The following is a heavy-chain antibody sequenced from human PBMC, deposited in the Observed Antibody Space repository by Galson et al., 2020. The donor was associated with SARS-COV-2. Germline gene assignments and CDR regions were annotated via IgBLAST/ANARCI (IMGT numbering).Heavy chain of an antibody. CDR2: ISYSVGRA. CDR3: AKALNYDAGGGIIWGGALDF. V-gene: IGHV3-23*01. Sequence: GESLKISCAASGFTFSSHAMNWVRQAPGKGLEWVSAISYSVGRAYYADSVKGRFTISRDNSRNTVHLQMNSLRAEDTAVYFCAKALNYDAGGGIIWGGALDFWGRGTMVTVSS. D-gene: IGHD2-15*01. CDR1: GFTFSSHA. J-gene: IGHJ3*01.